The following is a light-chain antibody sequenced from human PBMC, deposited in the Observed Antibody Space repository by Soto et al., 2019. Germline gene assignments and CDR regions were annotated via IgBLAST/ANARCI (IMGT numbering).Light chain of an antibody. CDR2: GAS. Sequence: EIVLTQSPGTLSLSPGERATLSCRASQSVSNNYLAWYQQKPGQAPRLLISGASTRATGIPARFSGSGSGTEFTLTISSLQSEDFAVYYCQQYNNWPITFGQGTRLEIK. V-gene: IGKV3-15*01. J-gene: IGKJ5*01. CDR1: QSVSNN. CDR3: QQYNNWPIT.